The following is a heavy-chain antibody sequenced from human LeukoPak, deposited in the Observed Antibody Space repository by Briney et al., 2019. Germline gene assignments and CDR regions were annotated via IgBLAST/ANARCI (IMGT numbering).Heavy chain of an antibody. Sequence: SETLSLTCTVSGYSIGSGYYWGWIRQPPGKGLEWIASIYHSGSTYYNSSLKSRVTMSVDTSKNQFSLKLSSVTAADTAVYYCAREPYYYESSGSTAPWGQGTLVTVSS. J-gene: IGHJ5*02. CDR3: AREPYYYESSGSTAP. D-gene: IGHD3-22*01. CDR1: GYSIGSGYY. CDR2: IYHSGST. V-gene: IGHV4-38-2*02.